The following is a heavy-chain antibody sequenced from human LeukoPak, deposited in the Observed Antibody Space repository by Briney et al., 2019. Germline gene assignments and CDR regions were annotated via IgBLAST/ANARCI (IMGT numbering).Heavy chain of an antibody. J-gene: IGHJ4*02. Sequence: GGSLRLSCAVSAFTFSSYAMSWVRQAPGKGLEWVSAISGTGGSTYYADSVKGRFTISRDNSENTLYLQMNSLRAEDTAVYYCARGYSSSSPSDYWGQGTLVTVSS. CDR3: ARGYSSSSPSDY. V-gene: IGHV3-23*01. CDR1: AFTFSSYA. D-gene: IGHD6-6*01. CDR2: ISGTGGST.